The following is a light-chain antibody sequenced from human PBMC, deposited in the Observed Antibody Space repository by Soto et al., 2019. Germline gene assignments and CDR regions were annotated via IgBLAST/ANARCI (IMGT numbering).Light chain of an antibody. CDR1: QSISSS. Sequence: DIEMTQSPSSLSASVGETITITCRASQSISSSLNWFQHSPGQPPKLLLFAASNLHAGVPPRFSGSGSGTSFSLTIRRLQPEDVATYYCQQSFNLPRTFGQGTRVEFK. CDR2: AAS. V-gene: IGKV1-39*01. J-gene: IGKJ1*01. CDR3: QQSFNLPRT.